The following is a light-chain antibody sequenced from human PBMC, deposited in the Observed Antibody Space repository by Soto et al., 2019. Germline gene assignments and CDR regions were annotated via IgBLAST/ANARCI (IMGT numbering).Light chain of an antibody. CDR2: QAS. Sequence: DIQMTQSPSTLSASVGDRVTITCRASQSVSIWLAWYQQKPGKAPKLLIYQASSLESGVPSRLSGSGSGTEFTLTISSLQPDDFATYYCQQYNSFSRTFGQGTKVEFK. CDR3: QQYNSFSRT. V-gene: IGKV1-5*03. CDR1: QSVSIW. J-gene: IGKJ1*01.